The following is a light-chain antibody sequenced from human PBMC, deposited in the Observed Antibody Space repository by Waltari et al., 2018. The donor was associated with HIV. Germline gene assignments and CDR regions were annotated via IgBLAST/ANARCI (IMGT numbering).Light chain of an antibody. CDR3: SSYTSTSTSCV. CDR1: SSDVVSYNY. J-gene: IGLJ1*01. CDR2: EVS. Sequence: QSALTQPASVSGSPGQSITISCTGTSSDVVSYNYVSWYQHQPGKAPKLMIYEVSNRPSGVSNRFSGSKSGYTASLTISGLQAEDEADYYCSSYTSTSTSCVFGTGTKVTVL. V-gene: IGLV2-14*01.